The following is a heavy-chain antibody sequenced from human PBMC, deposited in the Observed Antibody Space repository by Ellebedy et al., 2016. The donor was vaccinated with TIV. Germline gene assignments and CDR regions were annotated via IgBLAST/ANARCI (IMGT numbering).Heavy chain of an antibody. J-gene: IGHJ4*02. Sequence: MPSETLSLTCSVSGGSIGRYFWTWIRQAPEKGLEWIGYVFSSGYTNYNPSLESRVTISIDTSKGQFSLRLTSVTAADTAVYYCARLDSGSAAYYDSTGYYYGFFDYWGQGTLVTVSS. CDR1: GGSIGRYF. V-gene: IGHV4-59*01. CDR2: VFSSGYT. CDR3: ARLDSGSAAYYDSTGYYYGFFDY. D-gene: IGHD3-22*01.